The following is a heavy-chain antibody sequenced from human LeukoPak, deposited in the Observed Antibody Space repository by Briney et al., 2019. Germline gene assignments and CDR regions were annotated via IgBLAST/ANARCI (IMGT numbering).Heavy chain of an antibody. CDR1: GFTFSSYE. CDR2: ISSSGSAI. Sequence: GGSLRLSCAASGFTFSSYEMNWVRQAPGKGLEWASYISSSGSAIYYADSVKGRFTISRDNAKNSLYLQMNSLRVEDTAVYYCARDSSMLRGPLVIYYFDFWGQGTLVTVSS. D-gene: IGHD3-10*01. CDR3: ARDSSMLRGPLVIYYFDF. J-gene: IGHJ4*02. V-gene: IGHV3-48*03.